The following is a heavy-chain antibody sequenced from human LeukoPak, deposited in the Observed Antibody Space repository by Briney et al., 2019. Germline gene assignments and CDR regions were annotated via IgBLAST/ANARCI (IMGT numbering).Heavy chain of an antibody. CDR2: INPSGGST. J-gene: IGHJ6*04. V-gene: IGHV1-46*01. CDR1: GYTFTRYY. D-gene: IGHD2-2*01. CDR3: ARDIVVVPAAYSLGMDV. Sequence: ATVNVSCKASGYTFTRYYMHCVRQAPGQGLEWMGIINPSGGSTSYAQTFQGRVTMTRDTSTSTVYMELSSLRSEDTAVYYCARDIVVVPAAYSLGMDVWGKGTTVTVSS.